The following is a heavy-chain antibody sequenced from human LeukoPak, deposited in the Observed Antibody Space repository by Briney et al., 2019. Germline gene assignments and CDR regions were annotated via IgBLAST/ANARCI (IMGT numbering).Heavy chain of an antibody. CDR1: GFTFSRYW. CDR2: IKEDGSEK. V-gene: IGHV3-7*01. Sequence: GGSLRPSCAASGFTFSRYWMSWVRQAPGKGLEWVANIKEDGSEKHYVDSVKGRFTISRDNSKNTLYLQMNSLRAEDTAVYYCAKGDGISIFGVLISWGQGTLVTVSS. J-gene: IGHJ4*02. CDR3: AKGDGISIFGVLIS. D-gene: IGHD3-3*01.